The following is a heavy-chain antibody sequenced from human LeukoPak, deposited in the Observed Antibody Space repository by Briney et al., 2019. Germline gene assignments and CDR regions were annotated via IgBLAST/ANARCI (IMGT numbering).Heavy chain of an antibody. CDR3: AGDSGYGSGSYPDY. Sequence: PSQTLSLTCTVSGGSISSYYWSWIRQPPGKGLEWIEYIYYSGSTNYNPSLKSRVTISVDTSKNQFSLKLSSVTAADTAVYYCAGDSGYGSGSYPDYWGQGTLVTVSS. D-gene: IGHD3-10*01. J-gene: IGHJ4*02. V-gene: IGHV4-59*01. CDR2: IYYSGST. CDR1: GGSISSYY.